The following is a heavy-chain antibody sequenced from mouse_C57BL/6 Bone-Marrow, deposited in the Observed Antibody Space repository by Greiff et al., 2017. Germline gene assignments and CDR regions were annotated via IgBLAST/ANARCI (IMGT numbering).Heavy chain of an antibody. D-gene: IGHD2-4*01. Sequence: VKLMESGPELVKPGASVKISCKASGYAFSSSWMNWVKQRPGKGLEWIGRIYPGDGDTNYNGKFKGKATLTADKSSSTAYMQLSSLTSEDSAVYFCALIYYDYDDWFAYWGQGTLVTVSA. CDR2: IYPGDGDT. CDR3: ALIYYDYDDWFAY. V-gene: IGHV1-82*01. CDR1: GYAFSSSW. J-gene: IGHJ3*01.